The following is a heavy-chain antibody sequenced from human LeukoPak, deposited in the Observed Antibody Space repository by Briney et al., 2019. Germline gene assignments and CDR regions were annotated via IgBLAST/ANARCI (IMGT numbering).Heavy chain of an antibody. D-gene: IGHD4-17*01. V-gene: IGHV1-8*01. Sequence: ASVKVSCKASGYTFTSYDINWVRQATGQGLEWMGWMNPNSGNTGYAQKFQGRVTMTRNTSISTAYMELSSLRSEDTAVYYCARATFPGGDYFSWGQGTLVTVSS. CDR1: GYTFTSYD. CDR3: ARATFPGGDYFS. CDR2: MNPNSGNT. J-gene: IGHJ4*02.